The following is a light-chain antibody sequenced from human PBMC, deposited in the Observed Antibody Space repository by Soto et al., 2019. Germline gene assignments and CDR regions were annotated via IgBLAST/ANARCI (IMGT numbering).Light chain of an antibody. CDR3: QQYNNWPPIT. Sequence: IVLTHSPATLSLSPLERATLSFMSIQNVANYLDWYQQKPGQAPRLLIYDSSNRATGIPARFSGSGSGTDFTLTISSLQSEDFAVYYCQQYNNWPPITFGQGTRLEIK. V-gene: IGKV3-11*01. CDR1: QNVANY. CDR2: DSS. J-gene: IGKJ5*01.